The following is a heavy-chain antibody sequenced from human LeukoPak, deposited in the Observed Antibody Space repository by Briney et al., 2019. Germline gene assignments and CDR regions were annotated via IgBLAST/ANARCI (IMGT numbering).Heavy chain of an antibody. Sequence: SETLSLTCTVSGGSISSSNYYWGWIRQPPGKGLEWIGSIYYSGRTYYNPPLKSRVTMSVDTSKNQFSLKLRSVTAADTAMYYCARHWEQQPAPGDDCWGQGSLVTVSS. J-gene: IGHJ4*02. CDR2: IYYSGRT. V-gene: IGHV4-39*01. CDR1: GGSISSSNYY. CDR3: ARHWEQQPAPGDDC. D-gene: IGHD6-13*01.